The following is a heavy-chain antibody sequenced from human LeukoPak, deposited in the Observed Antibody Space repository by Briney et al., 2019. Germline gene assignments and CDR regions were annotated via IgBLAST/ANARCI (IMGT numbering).Heavy chain of an antibody. V-gene: IGHV3-30*04. CDR1: GFTFSSYA. CDR2: ISYDGSNK. J-gene: IGHJ4*02. Sequence: PGGSLRLSCAASGFTFSSYAMHWVRQAPGKGLEWVAVISYDGSNKYYADSVKGRFTISRDNSKNTLYLQMNSLRAEDTAVYYCARDAHEYYYDSMSNWGQGTLVTVSS. D-gene: IGHD3-22*01. CDR3: ARDAHEYYYDSMSN.